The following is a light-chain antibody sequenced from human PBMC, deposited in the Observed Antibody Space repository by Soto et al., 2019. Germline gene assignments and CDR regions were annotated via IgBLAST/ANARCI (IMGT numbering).Light chain of an antibody. Sequence: DIQMPPSPSTLSASVVDRVTITCRASQSISSWLAWYQQKPGKAPKLLIYAASSLESGVPSRFSGSGSGTEFTLTISSLQPEDFATYYCQQYNSYSTFGQGTKVDIK. V-gene: IGKV1-5*03. CDR2: AAS. CDR1: QSISSW. CDR3: QQYNSYST. J-gene: IGKJ1*01.